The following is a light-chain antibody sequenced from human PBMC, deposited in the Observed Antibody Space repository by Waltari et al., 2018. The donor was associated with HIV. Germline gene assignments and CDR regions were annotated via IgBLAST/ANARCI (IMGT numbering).Light chain of an antibody. CDR3: AAWDDSLNAWV. V-gene: IGLV1-44*01. Sequence: QSVLTQPPSASGTPGQRVTISCSGSSSNIGSHTLNWYQQHPGTAPKLLIYRNNQRPSGVPDGFSGSKSGTSASLAISGLQSEDEADYYCAAWDDSLNAWVFGGGTKLTVL. J-gene: IGLJ3*02. CDR2: RNN. CDR1: SSNIGSHT.